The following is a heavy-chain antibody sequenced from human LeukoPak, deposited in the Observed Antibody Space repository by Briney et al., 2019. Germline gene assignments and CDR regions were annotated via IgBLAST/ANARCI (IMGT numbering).Heavy chain of an antibody. CDR1: GFTFRNYE. Sequence: TGGSLRLSCAASGFTFRNYEMNWVRQAPGKGLEWLSNIGSSGSAIYYADSVKGRFTISRDNANNSLFLQMNRLRAEDTAVYYCVKTTRWRPLDYWGQGTLVTVSS. J-gene: IGHJ4*02. CDR2: IGSSGSAI. V-gene: IGHV3-48*03. D-gene: IGHD1-1*01. CDR3: VKTTRWRPLDY.